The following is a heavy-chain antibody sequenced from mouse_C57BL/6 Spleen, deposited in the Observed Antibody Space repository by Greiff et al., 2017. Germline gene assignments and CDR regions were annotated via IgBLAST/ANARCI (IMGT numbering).Heavy chain of an antibody. J-gene: IGHJ4*01. CDR1: GYAFSSSW. D-gene: IGHD2-4*01. Sequence: VQLQQSGPELVKPGASVKISCKASGYAFSSSWMNWVKQRPGKGLEWIGRIYPGDGDTNYNGKFKGKATLTADKSSSTAYMQLSSLTSEDSAVYFCARSGYDYAYYYAMDYWGQGTSVTVSS. CDR3: ARSGYDYAYYYAMDY. CDR2: IYPGDGDT. V-gene: IGHV1-82*01.